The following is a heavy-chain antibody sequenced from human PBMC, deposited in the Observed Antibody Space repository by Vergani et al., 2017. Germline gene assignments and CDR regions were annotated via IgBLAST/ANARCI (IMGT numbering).Heavy chain of an antibody. Sequence: QVQLQESGPGLVKPSQTLSLTCTVPGGSISSGDYYWSWIRPPPGKGLEWIGYIYSIASTYYNPSLKSRLTISVDTPKNQFSLKLNSVTVADTAVYYCVRDRPTFNYYYGMDVWGQGTTVTVSS. D-gene: IGHD3-16*01. J-gene: IGHJ6*02. CDR1: GGSISSGDYY. CDR2: IYSIAST. V-gene: IGHV4-30-4*08. CDR3: VRDRPTFNYYYGMDV.